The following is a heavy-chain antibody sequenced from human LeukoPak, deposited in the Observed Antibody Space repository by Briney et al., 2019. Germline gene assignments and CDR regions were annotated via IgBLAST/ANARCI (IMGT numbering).Heavy chain of an antibody. D-gene: IGHD3/OR15-3a*01. CDR3: ARQTGSGLFILP. V-gene: IGHV4-39*01. Sequence: SETLSLTCTVSGGSLSSYYWSWIRQPPGKGLEWIGSIYYSGNTYYNASLKSQVSISIDTSKNRFSLKLTSVTAADTAVYYCARQTGSGLFILPGGQGTLVTVSS. CDR1: GGSLSSYY. CDR2: IYYSGNT. J-gene: IGHJ4*02.